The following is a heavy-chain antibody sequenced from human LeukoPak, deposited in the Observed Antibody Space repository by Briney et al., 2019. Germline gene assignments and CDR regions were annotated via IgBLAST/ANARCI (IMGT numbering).Heavy chain of an antibody. CDR3: AKDGITI. V-gene: IGHV3-23*01. CDR2: IRDSCGST. CDR1: GFTFSSYA. D-gene: IGHD3-10*01. Sequence: GGSLTLSCAASGFTFSSYAMGWVRQAPGKGLEWVSGIRDSCGSTYYADSVKGRFTISRDNSKSTLSLQMTSLGGDDTAVYYCAKDGITIRGQGTLVSVS. J-gene: IGHJ4*02.